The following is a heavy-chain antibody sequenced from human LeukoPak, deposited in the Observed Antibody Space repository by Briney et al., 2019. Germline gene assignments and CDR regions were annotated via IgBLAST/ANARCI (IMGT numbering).Heavy chain of an antibody. CDR3: SREPSGGVCDYGYSDD. Sequence: PGGSLRLSCAGSGFTFSEYVINWVRQAPGKGLEWVGLIRTNTYGGTTENAASVKGRFTISRDDSKSIAYLQMNSLKTEDTAVYYCSREPSGGVCDYGYSDDWGQGTLVTVSS. D-gene: IGHD4/OR15-4a*01. V-gene: IGHV3-49*04. CDR1: GFTFSEYV. CDR2: IRTNTYGGTT. J-gene: IGHJ4*02.